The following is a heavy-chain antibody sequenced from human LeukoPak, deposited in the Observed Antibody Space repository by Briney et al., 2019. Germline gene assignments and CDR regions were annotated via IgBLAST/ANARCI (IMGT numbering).Heavy chain of an antibody. CDR2: IFYSGTT. J-gene: IGHJ4*02. CDR3: ARGGSAAKYYFDS. D-gene: IGHD6-13*01. V-gene: IGHV4-59*11. Sequence: SETLSLTCTDSNDSIRPLYWGWIRQPPGKGLEFIGYIFYSGTTNFNPSLKSRVTLSVDTSKNQFSPRLNSVTAADTAVYYCARGGSAAKYYFDSWGQGTLVTVSS. CDR1: NDSIRPLY.